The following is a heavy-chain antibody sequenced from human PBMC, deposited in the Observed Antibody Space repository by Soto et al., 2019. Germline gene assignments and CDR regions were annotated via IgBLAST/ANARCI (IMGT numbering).Heavy chain of an antibody. Sequence: EVQLVESGGGLVKPGGSLRLSCAASGFTFSSYSMNWVRQAPGKGLEWVSSISSSSSYIYYADSVKGRFTISRDNAKNSLYLQMNSLRAEDTAVYYCARDSDYGDGPGAGYWGQGTLVTVSS. CDR2: ISSSSSYI. J-gene: IGHJ4*02. V-gene: IGHV3-21*01. D-gene: IGHD4-17*01. CDR1: GFTFSSYS. CDR3: ARDSDYGDGPGAGY.